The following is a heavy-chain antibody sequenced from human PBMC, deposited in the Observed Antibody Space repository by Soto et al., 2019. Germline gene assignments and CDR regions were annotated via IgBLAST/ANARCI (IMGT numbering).Heavy chain of an antibody. D-gene: IGHD2-15*01. CDR1: GGSFSGYY. CDR2: INHSGST. Sequence: SETLSLTCAGCGGSFSGYYWSWMRQAPGEGLEWIGEINHSGSTNYNPSLKSRVAISVDTTKNRLALKLRGGAAADSAGYYCGGGNILVGVAATDYYYYMDFWGQGTLVTVSS. CDR3: GGGNILVGVAATDYYYYMDF. J-gene: IGHJ6*03. V-gene: IGHV4-34*01.